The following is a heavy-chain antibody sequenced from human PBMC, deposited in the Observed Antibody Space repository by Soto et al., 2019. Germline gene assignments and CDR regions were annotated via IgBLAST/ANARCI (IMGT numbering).Heavy chain of an antibody. CDR3: ARDPPTIKNPDSGDYDANYYYYYGMEV. J-gene: IGHJ6*02. D-gene: IGHD4-17*01. Sequence: GGSLRLSCAASGFSLSDHCLHWVRQAPGKGLVWLSRLCHDGTIAIYSDSVKGRFSISRDIAKNTLYLQMNSLRAEDTAVYYCARDPPTIKNPDSGDYDANYYYYYGMEVWGQGTTVTVSS. CDR2: LCHDGTIA. CDR1: GFSLSDHC. V-gene: IGHV3-74*01.